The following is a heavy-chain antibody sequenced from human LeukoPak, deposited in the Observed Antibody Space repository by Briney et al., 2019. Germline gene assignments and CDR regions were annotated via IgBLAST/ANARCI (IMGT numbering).Heavy chain of an antibody. Sequence: ASVKVSCKTSGYSFTDYYMHWVRQAPGQGLKWMGWINPYSGGTSSAQKFQGRVTMTRDTSISTVYMQVSWLTSDDTAIYYCARADRLHGGPYLIGPWGQGTLVTVPS. CDR1: GYSFTDYY. J-gene: IGHJ5*02. V-gene: IGHV1-2*02. CDR2: INPYSGGT. D-gene: IGHD3-16*01. CDR3: ARADRLHGGPYLIGP.